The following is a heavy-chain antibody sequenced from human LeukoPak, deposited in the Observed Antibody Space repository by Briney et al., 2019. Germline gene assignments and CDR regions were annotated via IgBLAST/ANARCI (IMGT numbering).Heavy chain of an antibody. V-gene: IGHV1-8*02. Sequence: ASVKVSCKASGGTFSSYAINWVRQATGQGLEWMGWMNPNSGNTGYAQKFQGRVTMTGNTSISTAYMELSSLRSEDTAVYYCARDARRGVELKAFDIWGQGTMVTVSS. D-gene: IGHD1-7*01. J-gene: IGHJ3*02. CDR2: MNPNSGNT. CDR3: ARDARRGVELKAFDI. CDR1: GGTFSSYA.